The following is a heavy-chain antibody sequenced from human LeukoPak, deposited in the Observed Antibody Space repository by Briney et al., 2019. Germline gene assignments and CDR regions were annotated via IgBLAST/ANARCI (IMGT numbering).Heavy chain of an antibody. CDR3: ATSESYYVNAFDI. V-gene: IGHV1-24*01. Sequence: ASVKVSCKVSGYTLTELSMHWVRQAPGKGLEWMGSFDPEDSETIYAQKFQGRVTMTEDTSTDTAYMELSSLRSEDTAVYYCATSESYYVNAFDIWGQGTMVTVSS. CDR2: FDPEDSET. CDR1: GYTLTELS. D-gene: IGHD3-10*01. J-gene: IGHJ3*02.